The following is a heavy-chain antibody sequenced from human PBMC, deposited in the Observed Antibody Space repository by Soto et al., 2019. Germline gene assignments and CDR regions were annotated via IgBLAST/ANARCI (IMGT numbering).Heavy chain of an antibody. V-gene: IGHV1-69*01. CDR2: IIPIFGTA. CDR3: ARDGYSSSWYSRYNWFDP. J-gene: IGHJ5*02. D-gene: IGHD6-13*01. CDR1: GGTFSSYA. Sequence: QVQLVQSGAEVKKPGSSVKVSCKASGGTFSSYAISWVRQAPGQGLEWMGGIIPIFGTANYAQKCQGRVTITADESTSTAYMELSSLRSEDTAVYYCARDGYSSSWYSRYNWFDPWGQGTLVTVSS.